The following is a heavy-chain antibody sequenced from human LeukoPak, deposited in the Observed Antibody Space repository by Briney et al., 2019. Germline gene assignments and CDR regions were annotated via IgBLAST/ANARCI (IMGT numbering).Heavy chain of an antibody. D-gene: IGHD1-26*01. CDR3: ARGGSYSYFDY. CDR1: GFTFSAHY. J-gene: IGHJ4*02. CDR2: TRNKANSYTT. V-gene: IGHV3-72*01. Sequence: GGSLRLSCAASGFTFSAHYMAWVRQAPGKGLEWVGRTRNKANSYTTEYAASVKGRFTISRDDSKNSLYLQMNSLKTEDTAVYYCARGGSYSYFDYWGQGTLVTVSS.